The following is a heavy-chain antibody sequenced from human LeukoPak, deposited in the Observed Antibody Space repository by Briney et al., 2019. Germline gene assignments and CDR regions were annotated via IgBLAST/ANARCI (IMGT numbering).Heavy chain of an antibody. CDR3: ARERTYYYGSGSYPDY. V-gene: IGHV3-30*19. CDR1: GFTFSSYS. CDR2: ISYDGSNK. J-gene: IGHJ4*02. Sequence: GGSLRLSCAASGFTFSSYSMNWVRQAPGKGLEWVAVISYDGSNKYYADSVKGRFTISRDNSKNTLYLQMNSLRAEDTAVYYCARERTYYYGSGSYPDYWGQGTLVTVSS. D-gene: IGHD3-10*01.